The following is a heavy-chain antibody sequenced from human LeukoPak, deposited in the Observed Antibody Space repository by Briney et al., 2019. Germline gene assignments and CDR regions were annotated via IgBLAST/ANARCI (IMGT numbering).Heavy chain of an antibody. CDR2: INPKRGGT. V-gene: IGHV1-2*06. Sequence: GAXVKVSCKASGYTFTGYYMHWVRQAPGQGIEGMGRINPKRGGTNYAQKFQGRVTMTRDTSISTAYMELSRLRSDDTAVYYCARTSTGYSSGNDLWGRGTLVTVSS. D-gene: IGHD6-19*01. CDR3: ARTSTGYSSGNDL. CDR1: GYTFTGYY. J-gene: IGHJ2*01.